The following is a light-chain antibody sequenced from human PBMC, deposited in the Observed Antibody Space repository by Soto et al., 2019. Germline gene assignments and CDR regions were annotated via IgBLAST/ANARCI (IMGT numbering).Light chain of an antibody. CDR3: QQYDFLVGT. CDR2: EAS. V-gene: IGKV1-5*03. CDR1: QSINKW. J-gene: IGKJ1*01. Sequence: DVAMTQSPSALSASVGDRVTITCRASQSINKWLAWYQQKPGKAPNLLIYEASSLHSGVPSRFSGSGVGTEFTLTINSLQLDDFATYYCQQYDFLVGTFGQGTKVEV.